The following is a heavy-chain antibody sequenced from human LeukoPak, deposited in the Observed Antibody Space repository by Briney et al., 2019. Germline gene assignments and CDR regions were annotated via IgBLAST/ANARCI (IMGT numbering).Heavy chain of an antibody. CDR3: ARSASGYFDY. CDR2: ISSSSSYI. D-gene: IGHD3-10*01. V-gene: IGHV3-21*01. CDR1: GFIFNSYN. J-gene: IGHJ4*02. Sequence: SGGSLRLSCAASGFIFNSYNINWVRQAPGKGREWVSFISSSSSYIYYADSVEGRFTISRDNAKNSLYLQMNSLRDEDTAVYYCARSASGYFDYWGQGTLVTVSS.